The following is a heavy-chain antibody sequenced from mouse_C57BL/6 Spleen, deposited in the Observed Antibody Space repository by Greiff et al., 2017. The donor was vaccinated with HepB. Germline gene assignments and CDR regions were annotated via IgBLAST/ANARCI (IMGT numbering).Heavy chain of an antibody. CDR3: ARGNYGNMYYFDY. D-gene: IGHD2-1*01. CDR2: INPNNGGT. CDR1: GYTFTDYY. J-gene: IGHJ2*01. V-gene: IGHV1-26*01. Sequence: EVQLQQSGPELVKPGASVKISCKASGYTFTDYYMNWVKQSHGKSLEWIGDINPNNGGTSYNQKFKGKATLTVDKSSSTAYMELRSLTSEDSAVYYCARGNYGNMYYFDYWGQGTTLTVSS.